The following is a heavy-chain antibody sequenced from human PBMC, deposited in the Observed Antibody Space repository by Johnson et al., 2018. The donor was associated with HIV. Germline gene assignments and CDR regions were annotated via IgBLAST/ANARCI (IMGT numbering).Heavy chain of an antibody. V-gene: IGHV3-11*04. CDR2: ISSSGDII. Sequence: VQLVESGGGLIQPGGSLRLSCAVSGFTVSSNYMSWVRQAPGKGLEWLSFISSSGDIIRYADSVKGRFTISRDNAKNSLILQMNSLRDEDTAVYYCARRTVTALFDIWGQGTLVTVSS. J-gene: IGHJ3*02. CDR3: ARRTVTALFDI. D-gene: IGHD4-17*01. CDR1: GFTVSSNY.